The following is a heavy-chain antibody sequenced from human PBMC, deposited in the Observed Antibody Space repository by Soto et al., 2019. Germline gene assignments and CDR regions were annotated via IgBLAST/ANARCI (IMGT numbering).Heavy chain of an antibody. Sequence: SETLSLTCTVSGGSISSYYWSWIRQPPGKGLEWIGYIYYSGSTNYNPSLKSRVTISVDTSKNQFSLKLSSVTAADTAVYYCARRTVTTYSAYYYYYMDVWGKGTTVTVSS. V-gene: IGHV4-59*08. CDR2: IYYSGST. J-gene: IGHJ6*03. D-gene: IGHD4-17*01. CDR1: GGSISSYY. CDR3: ARRTVTTYSAYYYYYMDV.